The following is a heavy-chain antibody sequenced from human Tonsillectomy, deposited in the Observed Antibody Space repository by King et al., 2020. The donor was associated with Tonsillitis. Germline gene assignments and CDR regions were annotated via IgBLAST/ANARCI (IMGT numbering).Heavy chain of an antibody. V-gene: IGHV3-33*05. CDR3: TRGDDCSGGSCHYYGMDG. D-gene: IGHD2-15*01. CDR2: ISYDGSNK. J-gene: IGHJ6*02. Sequence: VQLVESGGGVVQPGRSLRLSCAASGFTFSNYDMHWVRQAPGKGLEWVAVISYDGSNKYYAESVKGRFTISRDNSKNTLFLQMNSLRVEDTAVYYCTRGDDCSGGSCHYYGMDGWGQGNTVTVSS. CDR1: GFTFSNYD.